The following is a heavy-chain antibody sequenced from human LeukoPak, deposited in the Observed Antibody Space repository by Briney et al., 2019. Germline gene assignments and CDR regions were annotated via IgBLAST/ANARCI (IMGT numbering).Heavy chain of an antibody. CDR1: GGSISSYY. J-gene: IGHJ4*02. D-gene: IGHD1-26*01. Sequence: SETLSLTCTVSGGSISSYYWSWIRQPPGKGLEWIGYIYYSGSTNYNPSLKSRATISVDTSKNQFSLKLSSVTAANTAVYYCARHLGGGGATSDFDDWGQGTLVTVSS. V-gene: IGHV4-59*08. CDR2: IYYSGST. CDR3: ARHLGGGGATSDFDD.